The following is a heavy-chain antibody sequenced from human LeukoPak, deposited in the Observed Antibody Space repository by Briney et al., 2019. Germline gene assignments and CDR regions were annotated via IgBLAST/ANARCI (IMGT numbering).Heavy chain of an antibody. CDR3: ASEIIFGSFDY. V-gene: IGHV3-48*03. D-gene: IGHD3-3*01. CDR2: SSSGSTI. CDR1: GFTFSSYE. J-gene: IGHJ4*02. Sequence: GGSLRLSCAASGFTFSSYEMNWVRQAPGKGLEWVFSSSGSTIYYADSVKGRFTISRDNAKNTLYLQMNSLRAEDTAVYYCASEIIFGSFDYWGQGTLVTVSS.